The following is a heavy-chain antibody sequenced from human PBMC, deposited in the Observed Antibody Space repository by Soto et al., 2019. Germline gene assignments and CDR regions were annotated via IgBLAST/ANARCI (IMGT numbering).Heavy chain of an antibody. CDR1: GYTFTSYG. Sequence: ASVKVSCKASGYTFTSYGISWVRQAPGQGLEWMGWISAYNGNTNYAQKLQGRVTMTTDTSTSTAYMELRSLRSDDTAVYYCARGGVITVEGVIGPRVFDFDYWGQGTLVTVSS. D-gene: IGHD3-16*02. CDR2: ISAYNGNT. J-gene: IGHJ4*02. V-gene: IGHV1-18*01. CDR3: ARGGVITVEGVIGPRVFDFDY.